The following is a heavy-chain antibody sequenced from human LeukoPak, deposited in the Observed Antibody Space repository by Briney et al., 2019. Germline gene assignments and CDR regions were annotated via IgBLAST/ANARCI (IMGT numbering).Heavy chain of an antibody. D-gene: IGHD6-19*01. CDR3: ARTTVAGGWYY. V-gene: IGHV4-4*07. CDR1: GGSITSNY. J-gene: IGHJ4*02. Sequence: PSETLSVTCTVSGGSITSNYWSCIRQPAGKGLEWIGRIYSSGSTNYNPSLKSRVTMSVDTSKNHFSLKLTSVTAADTAVYYCARTTVAGGWYYWGQGSLVTVSS. CDR2: IYSSGST.